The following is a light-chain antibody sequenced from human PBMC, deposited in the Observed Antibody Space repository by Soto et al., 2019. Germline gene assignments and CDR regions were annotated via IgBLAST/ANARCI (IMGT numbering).Light chain of an antibody. CDR2: AAS. J-gene: IGKJ1*01. CDR3: HQTYSGPET. CDR1: QSISSY. V-gene: IGKV1-39*01. Sequence: DIQMTQSPSSLSASVGDRVTITCRASQSISSYLNWYQQKPGKAPKLLIYAASSLQGGVPSRFSGSGSATDFTLTISSLQPEDFATYYCHQTYSGPETFGQGT.